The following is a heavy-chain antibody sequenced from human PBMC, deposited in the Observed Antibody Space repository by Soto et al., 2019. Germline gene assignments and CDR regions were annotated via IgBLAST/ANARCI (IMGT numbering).Heavy chain of an antibody. CDR2: ISYDGSNK. CDR3: ANPIVGATTVDY. J-gene: IGHJ4*02. D-gene: IGHD1-26*01. V-gene: IGHV3-30-3*01. Sequence: QVQLVESGGGVVQPGRSLRLSCAASGFTFSSYAMHWVRQAPGKGLEWVAVISYDGSNKYYADSVKGRFTISRDNSKKTLYLQMNSLRAEDTAVYYCANPIVGATTVDYWGQGTLVTVSS. CDR1: GFTFSSYA.